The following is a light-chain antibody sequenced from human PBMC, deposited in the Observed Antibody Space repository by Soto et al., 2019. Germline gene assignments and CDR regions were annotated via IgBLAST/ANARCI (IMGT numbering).Light chain of an antibody. Sequence: DIQMTQSPSSLSASVGHRVTITCRASQSISSYLNWYQQKPGKAPKLLIYAASSLQSGVPSRFSGSGSGTDFTLTISSLQPEDFATYYCQQSYSTPPDTFGQGTKLEIK. CDR3: QQSYSTPPDT. J-gene: IGKJ2*01. CDR2: AAS. V-gene: IGKV1-39*01. CDR1: QSISSY.